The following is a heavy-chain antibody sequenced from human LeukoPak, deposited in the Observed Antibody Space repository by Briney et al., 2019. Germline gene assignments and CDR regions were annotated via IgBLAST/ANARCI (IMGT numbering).Heavy chain of an antibody. D-gene: IGHD6-13*01. CDR1: GGPISSSN. CDR3: AKLPGTVDY. CDR2: ISGSGGST. J-gene: IGHJ4*02. V-gene: IGHV3-23*01. Sequence: GTLSLTCAVSGGPISSSNWWSWVRQAPGKGLEWVSAISGSGGSTYYADSVKGRFTISRDNSKNTLYLQMNSLRAEDTAVYYCAKLPGTVDYWGQGTLVTVSS.